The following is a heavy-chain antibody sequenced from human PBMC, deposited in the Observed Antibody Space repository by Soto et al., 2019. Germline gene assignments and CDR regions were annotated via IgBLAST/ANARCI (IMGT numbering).Heavy chain of an antibody. CDR3: ARNLGFLAPFDY. D-gene: IGHD3-3*01. J-gene: IGHJ4*02. CDR2: ISAYNGNT. CDR1: GYTFASYG. Sequence: AAVKVSCKASGYTFASYGISWVRQAPGQGLEWMGWISAYNGNTNYAQKLQGRVTMTTDTSTSTAYMELRSLGSDDTAVYYCARNLGFLAPFDYWGQGTLVTVSS. V-gene: IGHV1-18*04.